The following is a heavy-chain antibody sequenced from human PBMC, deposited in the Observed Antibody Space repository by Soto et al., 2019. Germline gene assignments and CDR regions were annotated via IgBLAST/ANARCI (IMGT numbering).Heavy chain of an antibody. J-gene: IGHJ4*02. V-gene: IGHV3-33*01. CDR3: ARDDDYGDNGLDY. CDR2: ILDDGSDK. CDR1: GFSFSRYG. Sequence: GGSLRLSCAASGFSFSRYGMHWVLQAPGKGLEWVAVILDDGSDKDYTDAVKGRFTISRDNSKNTLYLEMNSLRAEDTAVYYCARDDDYGDNGLDYWGQGTLVTVSS. D-gene: IGHD4-17*01.